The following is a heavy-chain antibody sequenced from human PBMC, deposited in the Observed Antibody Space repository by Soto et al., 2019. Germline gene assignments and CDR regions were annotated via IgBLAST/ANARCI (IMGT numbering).Heavy chain of an antibody. J-gene: IGHJ4*02. CDR1: GGSISSYY. D-gene: IGHD6-13*01. V-gene: IGHV4-59*08. CDR2: IYYSGST. CDR3: ARHPGIAAAGKLDY. Sequence: SETLSLTCTVSGGSISSYYWSWIRQPPGKGLEWIGYIYYSGSTNYNPSLKSRVTISVDTSKNQFSLKLSSVTAADTAVYYCARHPGIAAAGKLDYWGQGTLVTVS.